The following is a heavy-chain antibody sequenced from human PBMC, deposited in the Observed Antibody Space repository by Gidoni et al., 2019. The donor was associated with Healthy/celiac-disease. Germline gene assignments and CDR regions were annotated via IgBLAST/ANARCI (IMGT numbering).Heavy chain of an antibody. Sequence: EVQLVESGGGLVQPGRSLRLSCAASGFTFDDYAMHWVRQAPGKGLEWVSGISGNSGSIGYADSVKGRFTISRDNAKNSLYLQMNSLRAEDTALYYCAKVGATWAHDAFDIWGQGTMVTVSS. V-gene: IGHV3-9*01. D-gene: IGHD1-26*01. CDR2: ISGNSGSI. CDR3: AKVGATWAHDAFDI. CDR1: GFTFDDYA. J-gene: IGHJ3*02.